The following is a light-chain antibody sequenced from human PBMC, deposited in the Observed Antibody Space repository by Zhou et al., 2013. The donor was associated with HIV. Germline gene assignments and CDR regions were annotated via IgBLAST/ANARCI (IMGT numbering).Light chain of an antibody. V-gene: IGKV1-5*03. CDR1: QSISSW. J-gene: IGKJ1*01. Sequence: DIQMTQSPSTLSASVGDRVTITCRASQSISSWLAWYQQKPGKAPKLLIYKASGLESGVPSRFSGSGSGTEFTLTISSLQPDDFATYYCQHQTTFGQGTKVDVK. CDR2: KAS. CDR3: QHQTT.